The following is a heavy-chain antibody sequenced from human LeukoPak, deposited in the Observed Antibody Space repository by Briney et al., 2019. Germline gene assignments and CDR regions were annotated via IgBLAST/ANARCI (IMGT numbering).Heavy chain of an antibody. V-gene: IGHV4-38-2*01. J-gene: IGHJ2*01. D-gene: IGHD2-2*01. Sequence: PSETLSLTCAVSGYSISSGYYWGWIRPPPGKGLEWTGSIYHSGSTYYNPSLKTRLTISVDTSKNQFSLQLSSVTAADTAVYYCAIYYCSSTSCYGVKGWYVDLWGRGTLVPVSS. CDR1: GYSISSGYY. CDR3: AIYYCSSTSCYGVKGWYVDL. CDR2: IYHSGST.